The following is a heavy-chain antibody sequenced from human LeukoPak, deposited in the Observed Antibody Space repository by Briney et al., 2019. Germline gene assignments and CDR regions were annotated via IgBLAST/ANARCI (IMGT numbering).Heavy chain of an antibody. V-gene: IGHV1-2*02. CDR2: INPNSGDT. CDR1: GYTFTGYY. D-gene: IGHD3-10*01. CDR3: ARDSGGPPDY. Sequence: ASVKVSFKAFGYTFTGYYMHWVRQAPGQGLEWMGWINPNSGDTNYAQKFQGRVTMTRDTSISTAYVELSGLRSDDTAVYYCARDSGGPPDYWGQGALVTVSS. J-gene: IGHJ4*02.